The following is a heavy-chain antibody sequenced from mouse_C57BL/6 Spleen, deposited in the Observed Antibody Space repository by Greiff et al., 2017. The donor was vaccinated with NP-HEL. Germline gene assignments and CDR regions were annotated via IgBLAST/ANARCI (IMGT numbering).Heavy chain of an antibody. J-gene: IGHJ4*01. Sequence: VQRVESGPGLVAPSQSLSITCTVSGFSLTSYAISWVRQPPGKGLEWLGVIWTGGGTNYNSALKSRLSISKDNPKSQDFLKMNSLQTDSTACFDCAINSNYVDNAMDYWGQGTPVTVSS. V-gene: IGHV2-9-1*01. CDR2: IWTGGGT. CDR1: GFSLTSYA. D-gene: IGHD2-5*01. CDR3: AINSNYVDNAMDY.